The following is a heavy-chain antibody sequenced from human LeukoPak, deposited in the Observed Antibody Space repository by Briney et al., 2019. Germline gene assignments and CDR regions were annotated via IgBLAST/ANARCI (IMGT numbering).Heavy chain of an antibody. V-gene: IGHV4-39*07. CDR2: IYYTGPT. CDR3: ARGDGYCTNGVCSTGVSGDY. Sequence: PSETLSLTCTVSGVSISTSRYYWGWIRQPPGKGLEWIGNIYYTGPTYYNASLESRVTISVDTSKNQFSLKLSSVTAADTAVYYCARGDGYCTNGVCSTGVSGDYWGQGTLVTVSS. D-gene: IGHD2-8*01. J-gene: IGHJ4*02. CDR1: GVSISTSRYY.